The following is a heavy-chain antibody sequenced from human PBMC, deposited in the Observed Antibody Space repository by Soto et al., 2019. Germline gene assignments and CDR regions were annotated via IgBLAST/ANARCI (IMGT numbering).Heavy chain of an antibody. CDR2: ITSSSTDI. CDR3: VRDTGFYDDAGQKYYYGMDV. V-gene: IGHV3-21*01. CDR1: GFTFSGYT. Sequence: QLVESGGGLVKPGGSPRLSCAASGFTFSGYTMNWVRLAPGTGLEWVSSITSSSTDIYYADSVKGRFTISRDNAVNSLFLQMNSLRAEDTAVYYCVRDTGFYDDAGQKYYYGMDVWGQGTTVTVS. D-gene: IGHD3-22*01. J-gene: IGHJ6*02.